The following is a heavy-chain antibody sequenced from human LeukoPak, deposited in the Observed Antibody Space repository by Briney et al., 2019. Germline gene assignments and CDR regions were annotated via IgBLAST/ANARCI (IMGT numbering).Heavy chain of an antibody. J-gene: IGHJ4*02. CDR1: GFTFSSTW. D-gene: IGHD3-16*02. CDR3: ATAGSYRFDY. Sequence: GGSLRFSCAGSGFTFSSTWMPWLRQVPGKGLVWVSRMNPDGGTTDYADSVKGRFTISRDNAKNTLYLQMNSLTVEDTAVYYCATAGSYRFDYWGQGTLVTVSS. CDR2: MNPDGGTT. V-gene: IGHV3-74*01.